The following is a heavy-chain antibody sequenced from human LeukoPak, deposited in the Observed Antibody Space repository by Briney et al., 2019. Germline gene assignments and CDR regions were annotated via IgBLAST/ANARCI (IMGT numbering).Heavy chain of an antibody. CDR3: ARDRPFCSGGTCNSGDYFDP. CDR1: GFTFSYYG. CDR2: ISYDGSNK. V-gene: IGHV3-33*05. D-gene: IGHD2-15*01. Sequence: GGSLRLSCAASGFTFSYYGMHWVRQAPGKGLEWGTVISYDGSNKYYADSVKRRFTISRDNSTNTVYLQMNSLRCEDTAVYYCARDRPFCSGGTCNSGDYFDPWGQGTLVTVSS. J-gene: IGHJ5*02.